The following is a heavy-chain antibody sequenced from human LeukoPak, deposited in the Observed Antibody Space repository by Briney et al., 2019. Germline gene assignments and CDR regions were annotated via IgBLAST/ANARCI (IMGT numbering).Heavy chain of an antibody. CDR1: GFTFSNAW. D-gene: IGHD2-21*02. CDR2: IKSKTVGETT. CDR3: ATCNGDCYFKY. Sequence: GGSLRLSCAAPGFTFSNAWMYRVRQAPGKGLEWVARIKSKTVGETTSYAAPVKGRFSISRDDSTDTLYLQMNSLKTEDTAVYYCATCNGDCYFKYWGQGTLVTVSS. J-gene: IGHJ4*02. V-gene: IGHV3-15*01.